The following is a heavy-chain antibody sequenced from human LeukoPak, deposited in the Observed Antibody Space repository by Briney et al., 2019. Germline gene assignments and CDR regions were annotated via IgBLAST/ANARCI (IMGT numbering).Heavy chain of an antibody. D-gene: IGHD3-10*01. CDR1: GGSISSYY. Sequence: SETLSLTCTVSGGSISSYYWSWIRQPAGKGLEWIGRIYTGGSTNYNPSLKSRVTMSVDTSKNQFSLKLSSVTAADTAVYYCARDSPRLLWFGEPHYYHYMDVWGKGTTVTVSS. J-gene: IGHJ6*03. CDR3: ARDSPRLLWFGEPHYYHYMDV. CDR2: IYTGGST. V-gene: IGHV4-4*07.